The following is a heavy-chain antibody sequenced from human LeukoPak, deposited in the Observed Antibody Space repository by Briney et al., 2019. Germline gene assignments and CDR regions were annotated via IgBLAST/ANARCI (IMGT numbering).Heavy chain of an antibody. D-gene: IGHD6-13*01. CDR2: INHSGST. J-gene: IGHJ2*01. CDR3: AREAAAAGTTYWYFDL. Sequence: SETLSLTCAVYGGSFSGYYWSWIRQPPGKGLEWIGEINHSGSTNYNPSLKSRVTISVDTSKNQFSLKLSSGTAADTAVYYCAREAAAAGTTYWYFDLWGRGTPVTVSS. V-gene: IGHV4-34*01. CDR1: GGSFSGYY.